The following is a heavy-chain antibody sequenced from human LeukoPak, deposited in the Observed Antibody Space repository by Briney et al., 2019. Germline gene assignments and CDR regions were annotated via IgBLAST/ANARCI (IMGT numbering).Heavy chain of an antibody. J-gene: IGHJ4*02. CDR2: TYYRSKWFN. Sequence: SQTLSLTCAISGDSFSSNSAAWNWLRQSPSRGLEWLGRTYYRSKWFNDYAVSVKSLITINPDTSKNQFSLQLNSVTPEDTAVYYCARVLYSSSPGFAYWGQGTLVTVSS. D-gene: IGHD6-6*01. CDR1: GDSFSSNSAA. V-gene: IGHV6-1*01. CDR3: ARVLYSSSPGFAY.